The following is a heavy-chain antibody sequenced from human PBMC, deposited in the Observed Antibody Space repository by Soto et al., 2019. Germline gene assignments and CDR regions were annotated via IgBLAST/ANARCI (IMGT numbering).Heavy chain of an antibody. D-gene: IGHD2-21*02. J-gene: IGHJ4*02. CDR2: IYYRGST. Sequence: QVQLQESGPGLVKPSEPLSLTCTVSGGSVSSGSSYWSWIRQPPGKGLEWIGYIYYRGSTNYNPSLKSRVTISVDTSKNQFSLKLSAVTAADTAVYYFVRYCGCDCYTYSFDCWGQGTLVTVSS. V-gene: IGHV4-61*01. CDR3: VRYCGCDCYTYSFDC. CDR1: GGSVSSGSSY.